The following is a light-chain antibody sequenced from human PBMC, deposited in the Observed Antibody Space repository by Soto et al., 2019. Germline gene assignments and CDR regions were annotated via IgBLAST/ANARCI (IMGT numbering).Light chain of an antibody. Sequence: QSVLTQPASVSGSPGQSITISCTGTISDVGGHGYVSWYQQHPGKAPKLMMSDVNKRPSGVPDRFSGSKSGTTASLTISGLQAEDEADYYCCSYAGTYSLLFGGGTKVTVL. CDR3: CSYAGTYSLL. CDR2: DVN. CDR1: ISDVGGHGY. V-gene: IGLV2-11*01. J-gene: IGLJ2*01.